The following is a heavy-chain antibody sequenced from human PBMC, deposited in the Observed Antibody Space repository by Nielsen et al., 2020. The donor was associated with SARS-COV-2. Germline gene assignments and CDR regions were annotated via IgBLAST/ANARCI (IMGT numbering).Heavy chain of an antibody. Sequence: SATPSPTGSVLGDSYRIYYWSWIRQPPGKAREWIGYIYYSGGTHYNPSRESRVPISIDTSKHQFSLRLSSVTAADPAIYYCARVRDFWSGYKAFELWGQGTVVTVSS. CDR1: GDSYRIYY. J-gene: IGHJ3*01. V-gene: IGHV4-59*01. CDR2: IYYSGGT. D-gene: IGHD3-3*01. CDR3: ARVRDFWSGYKAFEL.